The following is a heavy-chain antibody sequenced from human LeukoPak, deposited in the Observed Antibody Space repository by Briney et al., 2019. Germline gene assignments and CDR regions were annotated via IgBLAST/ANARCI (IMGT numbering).Heavy chain of an antibody. Sequence: GGSLRLSCAASGFTFSSYGMRWVRQAPGKGLVWVAVISYDGSNKYYADSVKGRFTISRDNSKNTLYLQMNSLRAEDTAVYYCARSIVVVPAYYFDYWGQGTLVTVSS. D-gene: IGHD2-2*01. CDR1: GFTFSSYG. CDR2: ISYDGSNK. CDR3: ARSIVVVPAYYFDY. V-gene: IGHV3-30*19. J-gene: IGHJ4*02.